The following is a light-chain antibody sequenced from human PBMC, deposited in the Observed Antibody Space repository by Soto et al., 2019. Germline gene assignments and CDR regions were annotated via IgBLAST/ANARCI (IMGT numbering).Light chain of an antibody. J-gene: IGKJ1*01. Sequence: DIQMTQSPSTLSASVGDRVTITCRASQRISNWLAWYQQRPGKAPKLLIYMASRLEGGVASRFSGSGSGTEFTLTISSLQPDDFATYYCQQYNTYSRTFGQGTKVEIK. CDR3: QQYNTYSRT. V-gene: IGKV1-5*03. CDR1: QRISNW. CDR2: MAS.